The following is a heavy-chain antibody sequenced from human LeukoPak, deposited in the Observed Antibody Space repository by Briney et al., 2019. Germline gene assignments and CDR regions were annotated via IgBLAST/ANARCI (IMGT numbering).Heavy chain of an antibody. V-gene: IGHV1-2*02. CDR3: AKDRYGDYEAPFHYYMDA. CDR1: GYTFTGYY. CDR2: INPNSGVT. D-gene: IGHD5-12*01. J-gene: IGHJ6*03. Sequence: ASVKVSCKASGYTFTGYYMHWVRQAPGQGLEGMGWINPNSGVTNYAQKLQGRVTITRDTSIDTAYMQLSRLRSDDTAVHYCAKDRYGDYEAPFHYYMDAWGRGTTVTVSS.